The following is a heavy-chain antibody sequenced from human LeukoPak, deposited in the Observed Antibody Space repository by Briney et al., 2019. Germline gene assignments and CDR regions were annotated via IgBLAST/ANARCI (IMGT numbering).Heavy chain of an antibody. D-gene: IGHD3-22*01. V-gene: IGHV1-18*01. Sequence: GASVKVSCKASGYTFTNFGISWVRQAPGQGLEWMGWISGYNGNTNYAQKLQGRVTMTTDTSTSTAYMDLRSLRSDDTVVYYCARDRHRRHYYDSSLHPPLDYWGQGTLVTVSS. CDR3: ARDRHRRHYYDSSLHPPLDY. CDR1: GYTFTNFG. CDR2: ISGYNGNT. J-gene: IGHJ4*02.